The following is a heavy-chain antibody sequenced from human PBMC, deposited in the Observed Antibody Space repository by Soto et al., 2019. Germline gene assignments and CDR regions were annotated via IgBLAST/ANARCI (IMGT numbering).Heavy chain of an antibody. CDR2: ISYDGSNK. CDR1: GFTCSSYA. V-gene: IGHV3-30-3*01. Sequence: GGALRLSCASSGFTCSSYAMHWVRQAPGKGLEWVAVISYDGSNKYYADSVKGRFTISRDNSKNTLYLQMNSLRAEDTAVYYCARDLYYYGMDVWGQGTTVTVSS. J-gene: IGHJ6*02. CDR3: ARDLYYYGMDV.